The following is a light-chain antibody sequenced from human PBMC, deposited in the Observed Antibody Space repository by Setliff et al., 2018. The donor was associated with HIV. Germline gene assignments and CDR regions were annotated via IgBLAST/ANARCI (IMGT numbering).Light chain of an antibody. CDR1: QSFLSSFNNRNY. J-gene: IGKJ3*01. V-gene: IGKV4-1*01. Sequence: DIVVTQSPESLSVSLGERATINCKSSQSFLSSFNNRNYLGWYQQTPGQPPKLLIYWTSSRESGVPDRFSVSGSGTDFTLTISSLQAEDVAVYYCQQYYTAPLFVGPGTKVDIK. CDR3: QQYYTAPLF. CDR2: WTS.